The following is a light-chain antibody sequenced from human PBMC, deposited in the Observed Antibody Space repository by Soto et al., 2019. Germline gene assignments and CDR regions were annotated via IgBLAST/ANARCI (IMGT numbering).Light chain of an antibody. CDR1: ESVSTN. V-gene: IGKV3-20*01. CDR3: QQYGSSPIT. Sequence: EIVLTKSPATLSLSPGERATLSCRASESVSTNLAWYQQKAGQAPRLLMYGASSRATGIPDRLSGSGSGTDFTLTISRLEPEDFAVYYCQQYGSSPITFGQGTRLEI. J-gene: IGKJ5*01. CDR2: GAS.